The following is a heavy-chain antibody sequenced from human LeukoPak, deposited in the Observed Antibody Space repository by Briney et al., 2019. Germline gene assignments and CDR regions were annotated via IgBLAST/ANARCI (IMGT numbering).Heavy chain of an antibody. V-gene: IGHV4-39*07. CDR1: GGSISSSSYY. CDR3: AREGLVYSSSWYQPLQFDY. Sequence: PSETLSLTCTVSGGSISSSSYYWGWIRQPPGKGLEWIGSIYYSGSTYYNPSLKSRVTISVDTSKNQFSLKLSSVTAADTAVYYCAREGLVYSSSWYQPLQFDYWGQGTLVTVSS. J-gene: IGHJ4*02. D-gene: IGHD6-13*01. CDR2: IYYSGST.